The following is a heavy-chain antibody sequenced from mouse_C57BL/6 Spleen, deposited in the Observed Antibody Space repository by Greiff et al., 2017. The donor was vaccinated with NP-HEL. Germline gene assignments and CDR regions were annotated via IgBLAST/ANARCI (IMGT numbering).Heavy chain of an antibody. V-gene: IGHV3-6*01. J-gene: IGHJ4*01. D-gene: IGHD2-4*01. Sequence: EVKLQESGPGLVKPSQSLSLTCSVTGYSITSGYYWNWLRQFPGNKLEWMGYISYDGSNNYNPSLKNRISITRDTSKNQFFLKLNSVTTEDTATYYCARDDDYDEGYWGQGTSVTVSS. CDR1: GYSITSGYY. CDR2: ISYDGSN. CDR3: ARDDDYDEGY.